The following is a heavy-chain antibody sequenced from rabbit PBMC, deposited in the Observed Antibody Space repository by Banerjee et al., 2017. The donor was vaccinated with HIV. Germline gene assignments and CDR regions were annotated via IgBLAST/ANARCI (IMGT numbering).Heavy chain of an antibody. CDR2: IYDGSSGST. D-gene: IGHD8-1*01. V-gene: IGHV1S45*01. CDR1: GFDLSSYYY. CDR3: ARDGAGGSVYFHL. J-gene: IGHJ4*01. Sequence: QEQLEESGGDLVKPEGSLTLTCTASGFDLSSYYYMCWVRQAPGKGLEWIACIYDGSSGSTYYASWAKGRFTISKASSTTVTLQMTSLTAADTAAYFCARDGAGGSVYFHLWGPGTLVTVS.